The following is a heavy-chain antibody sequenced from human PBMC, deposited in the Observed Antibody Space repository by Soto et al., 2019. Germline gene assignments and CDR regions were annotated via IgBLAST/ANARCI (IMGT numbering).Heavy chain of an antibody. J-gene: IGHJ6*03. CDR1: GFTFDDYA. D-gene: IGHD6-6*01. CDR3: AKGYSSLTDYYYYMDV. CDR2: ISWNSGSI. V-gene: IGHV3-9*01. Sequence: EVQLVESGGGLVQPGRSLRLSCAASGFTFDDYAMHWVRQAPGKGLEWVSGISWNSGSIGYADSVKGRFTISNDNAKKSLHLQLNSLRAEDTALYYCAKGYSSLTDYYYYMDVCGKGNTVTVSS.